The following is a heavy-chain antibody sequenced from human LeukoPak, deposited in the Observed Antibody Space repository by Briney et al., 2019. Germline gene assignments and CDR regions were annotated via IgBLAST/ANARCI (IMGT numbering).Heavy chain of an antibody. CDR3: ASPGATFLTPEWGGDY. CDR2: ISSSGSTI. V-gene: IGHV3-48*03. Sequence: PGGSLRLSCAASGFTFSSYEMNWVRQAPGKGLEWVSYISSSGSTIYYADSVKGRFTISRDNAKNSLSLQMNSLRAEDTAVYYCASPGATFLTPEWGGDYWGQGTLVTVSS. J-gene: IGHJ4*02. CDR1: GFTFSSYE. D-gene: IGHD1-26*01.